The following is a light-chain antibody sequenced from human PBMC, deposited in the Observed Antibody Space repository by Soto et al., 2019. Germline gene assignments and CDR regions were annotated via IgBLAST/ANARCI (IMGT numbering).Light chain of an antibody. V-gene: IGKV1-5*01. Sequence: QMTQSPSTLSASVGDRVTITCRASQSISSWLAWYQQKPGKAPKLLIFDASSLESGVPSRFSGSGSGTEFTLSISSLQPDDFATYYCQQYNIYPWTFGQGTKVDI. CDR1: QSISSW. CDR2: DAS. J-gene: IGKJ1*01. CDR3: QQYNIYPWT.